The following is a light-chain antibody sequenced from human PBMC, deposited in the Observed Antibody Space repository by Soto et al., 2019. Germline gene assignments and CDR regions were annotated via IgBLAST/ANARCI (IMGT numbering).Light chain of an antibody. CDR2: GAS. Sequence: DIFMTQSPSTRSVSPGGVATLSCRASQSVSSKLAWYQQKPGQAPRLLIYGASTRATGIPARFSGSGSGTEFTLIISSLQSEDSAVYYCQQYNSWLWTFGQGTKVDNK. J-gene: IGKJ1*01. CDR3: QQYNSWLWT. CDR1: QSVSSK. V-gene: IGKV3-15*01.